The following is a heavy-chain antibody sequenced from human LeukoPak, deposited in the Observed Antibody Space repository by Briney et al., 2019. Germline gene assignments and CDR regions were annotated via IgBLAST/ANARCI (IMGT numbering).Heavy chain of an antibody. Sequence: SQTLCLTCTVSGGSISSGSYYWSWIRQPAGKGLEWIGRIYTSGSTNYNPSLKSRVTISVDTSKNQFSLKLSSVTAADTAVYYCARVDNWNYDGMDVWGQGTTVTVSS. J-gene: IGHJ6*02. V-gene: IGHV4-61*02. D-gene: IGHD1-20*01. CDR2: IYTSGST. CDR3: ARVDNWNYDGMDV. CDR1: GGSISSGSYY.